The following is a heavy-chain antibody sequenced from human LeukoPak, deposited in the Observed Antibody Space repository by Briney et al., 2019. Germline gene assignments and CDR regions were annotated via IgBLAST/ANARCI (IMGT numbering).Heavy chain of an antibody. V-gene: IGHV1-8*01. CDR1: GYTFTSYD. CDR2: MNPNSGNT. J-gene: IGHJ4*02. D-gene: IGHD6-13*01. Sequence: ASVKVYCKASGYTFTSYDINWVRQDTGQGLEWMGWMNPNSGNTGYAQRFQGRVTMTRNTSISTAYMELSSLRSEDTAVYYCARKSAAAGTFDYWGQGTLVTVSS. CDR3: ARKSAAAGTFDY.